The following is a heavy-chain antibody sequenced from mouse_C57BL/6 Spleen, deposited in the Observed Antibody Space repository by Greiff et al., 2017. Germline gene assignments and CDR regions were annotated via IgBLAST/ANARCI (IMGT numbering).Heavy chain of an antibody. CDR1: GYTFTSYW. Sequence: QVQLQQSGAELVKPGASVKLSCKASGYTFTSYWMQWVKQRPGQGLEWIGEIDPSDSYTNYNQKFKGKATLTVDTSSSTAYMQLSSLTSEDSAVYYCARKDSWGQGTLVTVSA. J-gene: IGHJ3*01. CDR3: ARKDS. CDR2: IDPSDSYT. V-gene: IGHV1-50*01.